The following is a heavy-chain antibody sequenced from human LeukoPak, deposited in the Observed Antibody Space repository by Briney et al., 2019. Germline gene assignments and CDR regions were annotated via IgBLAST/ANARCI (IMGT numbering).Heavy chain of an antibody. CDR2: IYYSGDT. Sequence: PSETLSLTCTVSGGSISSSSYYSGWIRQPPGKGLQWIGSIYYSGDTYYNPSLKSRVTISVDTSKNQFSLKLSSVTAADTAVYYRARHSGMTTVTAYLDCWGQGTLVTVSS. J-gene: IGHJ4*02. D-gene: IGHD4-17*01. V-gene: IGHV4-39*01. CDR3: ARHSGMTTVTAYLDC. CDR1: GGSISSSSYY.